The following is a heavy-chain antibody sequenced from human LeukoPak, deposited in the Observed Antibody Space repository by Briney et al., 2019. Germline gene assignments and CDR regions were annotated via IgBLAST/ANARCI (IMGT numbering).Heavy chain of an antibody. CDR1: GGSISSSNW. J-gene: IGHJ4*02. CDR3: ARPYCGGGSCYLVY. D-gene: IGHD2-15*01. CDR2: IYHSGST. V-gene: IGHV4-4*02. Sequence: KASETLSLTCAVSGGSISSSNWWSWVRQPPGKGLEWIGEIYHSGSTNYNPSLKSRVTISVDKSKNQFSLKLSSVTAADTAVYYCARPYCGGGSCYLVYWGQGTLVTVSS.